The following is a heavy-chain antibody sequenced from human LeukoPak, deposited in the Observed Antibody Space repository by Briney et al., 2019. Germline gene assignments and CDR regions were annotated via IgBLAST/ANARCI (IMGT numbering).Heavy chain of an antibody. CDR3: ARVSAVPALDAFDI. D-gene: IGHD6-13*01. J-gene: IGHJ3*02. CDR1: GYTFTSYD. Sequence: GASVKVSCKASGYTFTSYDINWVRQATGQGLEWMGWMNPNSGNTGYARKFQGRVTITRNTSISTAYMELSSLRSEDTAVYYCARVSAVPALDAFDIWGQGTMVTVSS. CDR2: MNPNSGNT. V-gene: IGHV1-8*03.